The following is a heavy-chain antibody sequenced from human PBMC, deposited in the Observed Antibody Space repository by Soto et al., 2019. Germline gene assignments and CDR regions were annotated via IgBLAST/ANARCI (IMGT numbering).Heavy chain of an antibody. Sequence: GESLKISCKGSGYSFTSYWIGWVRQMPGKGLEWMGIIYPGDSDTRYSPSFQGQVTISADKSISTAYLQWSSLKASDTAMYYCARRRYITVWALPGDAFDIWGQGTMVTVSS. CDR1: GYSFTSYW. D-gene: IGHD3-3*01. CDR2: IYPGDSDT. J-gene: IGHJ3*02. V-gene: IGHV5-51*01. CDR3: ARRRYITVWALPGDAFDI.